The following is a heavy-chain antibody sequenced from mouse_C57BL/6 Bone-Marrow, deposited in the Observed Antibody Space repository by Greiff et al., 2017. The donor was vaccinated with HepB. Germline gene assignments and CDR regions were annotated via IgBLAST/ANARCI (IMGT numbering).Heavy chain of an antibody. CDR3: ARRDYGSSWFAY. J-gene: IGHJ3*01. CDR2: IYPGSGST. CDR1: GYPFTSYW. D-gene: IGHD1-1*01. V-gene: IGHV1-55*01. Sequence: QVQLQQPGAELVKPGASVKMSCKASGYPFTSYWITWVKQRPGQGLEWIGDIYPGSGSTNYNEKFKSKATLTVDTSSSTAYMQLSSLTSEDSAVYYCARRDYGSSWFAYWGQGTLVTVSA.